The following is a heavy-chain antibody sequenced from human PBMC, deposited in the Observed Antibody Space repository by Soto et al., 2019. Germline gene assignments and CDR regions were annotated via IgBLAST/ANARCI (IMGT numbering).Heavy chain of an antibody. CDR3: ARGPRSIASAGVNCFDP. CDR2: ISSGSSYI. V-gene: IGHV3-21*01. Sequence: GGSLRLSCAVSGLTFSSYSMNWVRQAPGKGLEWVASISSGSSYIYYADSVRGRFTISRDNAKNSLYLQMNSLRAEDTAIYYCARGPRSIASAGVNCFDPWGQGTLVTVSS. CDR1: GLTFSSYS. D-gene: IGHD6-13*01. J-gene: IGHJ5*02.